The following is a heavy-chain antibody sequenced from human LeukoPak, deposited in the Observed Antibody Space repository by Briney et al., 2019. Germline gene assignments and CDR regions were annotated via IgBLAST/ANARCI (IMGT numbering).Heavy chain of an antibody. CDR3: ARQMAAVVFDP. Sequence: PSETLSLAWTVAAGSLSSSSYEWGWLRQPPGRGRDGFGSIYYSGSTYYTPSLKSRVTISVDTSKNRSSLKLSSVAAADTAVYYCARQMAAVVFDPWGQGTPVTVSS. CDR2: IYYSGST. V-gene: IGHV4-39*01. CDR1: AGSLSSSSYE. D-gene: IGHD5-24*01. J-gene: IGHJ5*02.